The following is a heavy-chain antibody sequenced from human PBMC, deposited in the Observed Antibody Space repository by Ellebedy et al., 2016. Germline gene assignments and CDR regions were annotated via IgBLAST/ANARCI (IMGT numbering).Heavy chain of an antibody. Sequence: GESLKISXTASGFTFTNSWMHWVRQAPGKGLVWVSRIKSDGIYTNYADSVKGRFTISRDNSKNTLYLQMNSLRAEDTAVYYCAVGATVTTPENYHYYGMNVWGQGTTVTVSS. CDR2: IKSDGIYT. J-gene: IGHJ6*02. D-gene: IGHD4-17*01. CDR1: GFTFTNSW. V-gene: IGHV3-74*01. CDR3: AVGATVTTPENYHYYGMNV.